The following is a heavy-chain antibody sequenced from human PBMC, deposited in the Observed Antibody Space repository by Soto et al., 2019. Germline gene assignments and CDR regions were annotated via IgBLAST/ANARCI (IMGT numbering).Heavy chain of an antibody. CDR1: GFTFSSYS. V-gene: IGHV3-48*01. D-gene: IGHD3-3*01. CDR3: ARDLRFLEWLLYDSNFDY. Sequence: GGSLRLSCAASGFTFSSYSMNWVRQAPGKGLEWVSYISSSSSTIYYADSVKGRFTISRDNAKNSLYLQMNSLRAEDTAVYYCARDLRFLEWLLYDSNFDYWGQGTLVTVSS. J-gene: IGHJ4*02. CDR2: ISSSSSTI.